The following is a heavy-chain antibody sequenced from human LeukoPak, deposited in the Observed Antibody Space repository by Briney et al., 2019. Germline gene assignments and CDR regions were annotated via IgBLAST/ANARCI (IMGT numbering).Heavy chain of an antibody. J-gene: IGHJ3*02. V-gene: IGHV4-59*08. Sequence: SETLSLTCSVSGGSISTYYWSWIRQPPGKGLEWIGYIYYSGSSNYNPSLKSRVTISVDTSKNQFSLKLSSVTAADTAVYYCARMVIRAYCSGGNCYEHAFDIWGKGTMVTVSS. D-gene: IGHD2-15*01. CDR1: GGSISTYY. CDR3: ARMVIRAYCSGGNCYEHAFDI. CDR2: IYYSGSS.